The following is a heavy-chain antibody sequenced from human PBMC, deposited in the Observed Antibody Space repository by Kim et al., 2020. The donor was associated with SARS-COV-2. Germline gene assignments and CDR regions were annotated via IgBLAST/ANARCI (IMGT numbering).Heavy chain of an antibody. CDR2: ISAYNGNT. Sequence: ASVKVSCKASGYTFTSYGISWVRQAPGQGLEWMGWISAYNGNTNYAQKLQGRVTMTTDTSTSTAYMELRSLRSDDTAVYYCARDQRGIVVVTAILVHWGQGTLVTVSS. J-gene: IGHJ4*02. CDR3: ARDQRGIVVVTAILVH. V-gene: IGHV1-18*01. D-gene: IGHD2-21*02. CDR1: GYTFTSYG.